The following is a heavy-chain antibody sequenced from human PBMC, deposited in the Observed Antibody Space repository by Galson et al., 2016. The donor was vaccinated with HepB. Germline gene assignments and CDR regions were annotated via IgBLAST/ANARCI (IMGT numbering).Heavy chain of an antibody. J-gene: IGHJ6*03. CDR1: GYNFTNYW. CDR2: IDPSDSYT. Sequence: QSGAEVKKPGESLRISCEGSGYNFTNYWICWVRQMPGKGLEWMGRIDPSDSYTSYSPSFQGRVIISADKSISTAYLQWSSLEASDTAMYYCARQTDMDVWGKGTTVTVSS. CDR3: ARQTDMDV. D-gene: IGHD2-21*02. V-gene: IGHV5-10-1*01.